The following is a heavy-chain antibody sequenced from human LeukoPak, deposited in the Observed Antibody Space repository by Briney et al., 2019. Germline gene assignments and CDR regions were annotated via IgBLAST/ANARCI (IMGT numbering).Heavy chain of an antibody. CDR3: ARPYSSSSQGAFDI. CDR1: GGSFSGYY. D-gene: IGHD6-6*01. Sequence: SETLSLTCAVYGGSFSGYYWSWIRQPPGKGLEWIGEINHSGSTNYNPSLKSRVTISVDTSKNQFSLKLSPVTAADTAVYYCARPYSSSSQGAFDIWGQGTMVTVSS. V-gene: IGHV4-34*01. CDR2: INHSGST. J-gene: IGHJ3*02.